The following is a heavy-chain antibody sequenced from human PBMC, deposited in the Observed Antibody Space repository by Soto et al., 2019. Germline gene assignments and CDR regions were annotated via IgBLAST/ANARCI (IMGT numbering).Heavy chain of an antibody. Sequence: QVQLVESGGGVVQPGRSLRLSCAASGFTFSSYGMHWVRQAPGKGLEWVAVISYDGSNKYYAESVKGRFTISRDNSKNTLNLQRNSVRAEDTDVYYCAKGGAMGDSYGHVHLDYWGQGTLVTVSS. D-gene: IGHD2-21*01. J-gene: IGHJ4*02. CDR3: AKGGAMGDSYGHVHLDY. CDR1: GFTFSSYG. CDR2: ISYDGSNK. V-gene: IGHV3-30*18.